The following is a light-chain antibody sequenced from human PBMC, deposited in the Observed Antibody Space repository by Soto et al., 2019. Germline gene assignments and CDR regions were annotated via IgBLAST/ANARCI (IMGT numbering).Light chain of an antibody. J-gene: IGKJ1*01. CDR1: QTINSF. CDR3: QQYYRYPWT. V-gene: IGKV1-5*01. Sequence: DIQMTQSPSTLSASVGDRVTITCRASQTINSFLAWYQQTPGKAPKLLIYDASSLQSGVPSRFSGGGSGTEFTLTSSSLQPDAFATFHCQQYYRYPWTFGQGTKVEIK. CDR2: DAS.